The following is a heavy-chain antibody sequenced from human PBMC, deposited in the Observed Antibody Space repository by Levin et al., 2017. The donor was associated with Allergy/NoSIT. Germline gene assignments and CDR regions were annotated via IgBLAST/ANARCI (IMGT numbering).Heavy chain of an antibody. CDR3: ARGTRYYDILTGSLRGYYGMDV. Sequence: SETLSLTCAVYGGSFSGYYWSWIRQPPGKGLEWIGEINHSGSTNYNPSLKSRVTISVDTSKNQFSLKLSSVTAADTAVYYCARGTRYYDILTGSLRGYYGMDVWGQGTTVTVSS. D-gene: IGHD3-9*01. J-gene: IGHJ6*02. CDR2: INHSGST. V-gene: IGHV4-34*01. CDR1: GGSFSGYY.